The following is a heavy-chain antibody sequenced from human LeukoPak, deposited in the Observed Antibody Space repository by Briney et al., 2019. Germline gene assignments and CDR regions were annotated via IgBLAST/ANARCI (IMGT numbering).Heavy chain of an antibody. CDR3: ARLSRGTSYYYGSAYADY. CDR1: GGSISSYY. J-gene: IGHJ4*02. D-gene: IGHD3-10*01. V-gene: IGHV4-59*08. Sequence: PSETLSLTCTVSGGSISSYYWSWIRQPPGKGLEWIGYIYYSGSTNYNPSLKSRVTISVDTSKNQFSLKLSSVTAADTAVYYCARLSRGTSYYYGSAYADYWGQGTLVTVSS. CDR2: IYYSGST.